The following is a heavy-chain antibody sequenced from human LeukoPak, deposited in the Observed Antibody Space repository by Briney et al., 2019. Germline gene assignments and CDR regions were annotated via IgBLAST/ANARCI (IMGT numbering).Heavy chain of an antibody. Sequence: GGSLRLSCAASGFTLSSFEMNWVRQAPGKGLEWVSYISGSGATIYYADSVKGRFTISRDNAKKSVYLQLNSLRVEDTAVYYCARDGATIGGALDIWGQGTMVTVSS. CDR2: ISGSGATI. V-gene: IGHV3-48*03. CDR1: GFTLSSFE. D-gene: IGHD1-26*01. CDR3: ARDGATIGGALDI. J-gene: IGHJ3*02.